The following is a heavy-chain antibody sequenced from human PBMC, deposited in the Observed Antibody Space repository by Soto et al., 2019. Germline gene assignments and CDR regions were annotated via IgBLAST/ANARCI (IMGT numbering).Heavy chain of an antibody. Sequence: QSLTCTVSGGSIRSYYWSWIRQPPGKGLEWIGYIYYSGSTDYNPSLKSRVTISVDTSKNQFSLKLRSVTAADTAGYCCARDSYSFGDWGQGILVTVSS. CDR3: ARDSYSFGD. J-gene: IGHJ4*02. V-gene: IGHV4-59*01. D-gene: IGHD5-18*01. CDR2: IYYSGST. CDR1: GGSIRSYY.